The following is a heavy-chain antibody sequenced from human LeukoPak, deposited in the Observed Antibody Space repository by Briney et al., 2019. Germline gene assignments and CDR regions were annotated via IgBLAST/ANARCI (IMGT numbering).Heavy chain of an antibody. D-gene: IGHD5-18*01. CDR1: GGSISSYY. CDR2: IYYSGST. J-gene: IGHJ4*02. Sequence: SETLSLTCTVSGGSISSYYWSWIRQPPGKGLEWIGYIYYSGSTNYNPSLESRVTMSVDTSKNQFSLKLSSVTAADTAVYYCARGGYSHGYSTLDYWGQGTLVTVSA. V-gene: IGHV4-59*01. CDR3: ARGGYSHGYSTLDY.